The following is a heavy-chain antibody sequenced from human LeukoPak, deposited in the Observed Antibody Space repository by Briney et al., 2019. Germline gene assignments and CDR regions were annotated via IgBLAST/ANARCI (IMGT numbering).Heavy chain of an antibody. CDR3: ARDSPPAHCSGGSCYFDY. Sequence: SETLSLTCTVSGGSISNYYWSWIRQPAGKGLEWIGRIYTSGSTDYNPSLKSRVTISKDTSKNEFSLKLSSVTAADTAVYYCARDSPPAHCSGGSCYFDYWGQGTLVTVSS. D-gene: IGHD2-15*01. J-gene: IGHJ4*02. V-gene: IGHV4-4*07. CDR2: IYTSGST. CDR1: GGSISNYY.